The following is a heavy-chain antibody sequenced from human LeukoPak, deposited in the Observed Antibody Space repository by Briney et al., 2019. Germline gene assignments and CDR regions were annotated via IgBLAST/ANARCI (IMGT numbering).Heavy chain of an antibody. CDR1: GYSISTSYY. Sequence: SETLSLTCTVSGYSISTSYYWGWIRPPPGKGLEWIGSIYHSGNTSYNPSLKSRVTISVDTSKNQFSLKLNSVTAADTAVYYCAGAGYGDSDFDYWGQGTLVTVSS. D-gene: IGHD4-17*01. V-gene: IGHV4-38-2*02. CDR3: AGAGYGDSDFDY. J-gene: IGHJ4*02. CDR2: IYHSGNT.